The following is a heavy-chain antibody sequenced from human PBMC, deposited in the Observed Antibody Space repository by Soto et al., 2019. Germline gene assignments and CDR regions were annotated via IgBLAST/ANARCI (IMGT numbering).Heavy chain of an antibody. J-gene: IGHJ6*02. Sequence: SVKVSCKASGFTFTSSAVQWVRQARGQRLEWIGWIVVGSDNTNYAQKFQERVTITRDMSTGTAYMALSSLRSEDTAVYYCAATLDSNSGSGYYGMDVWGQGTTVTVSS. CDR3: AATLDSNSGSGYYGMDV. D-gene: IGHD3-10*01. CDR2: IVVGSDNT. V-gene: IGHV1-58*01. CDR1: GFTFTSSA.